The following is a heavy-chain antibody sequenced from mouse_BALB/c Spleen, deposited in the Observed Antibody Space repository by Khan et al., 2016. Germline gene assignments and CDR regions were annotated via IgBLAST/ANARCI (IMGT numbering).Heavy chain of an antibody. CDR1: GFPLTNYG. V-gene: IGHV2-5*01. J-gene: IGHJ3*01. CDR2: IGGGGGT. D-gene: IGHD3-3*01. Sequence: GQLQGSGPGLVQPSQSLSITCTVPGFPLTNYGVHWVRQPPVKGLEWLGVIGGGGGTDYNTVFMARLNITKGNSKSQVFFKMNSLQPDDSARYYCAKAGLAYWGQGTLVTVSA. CDR3: AKAGLAY.